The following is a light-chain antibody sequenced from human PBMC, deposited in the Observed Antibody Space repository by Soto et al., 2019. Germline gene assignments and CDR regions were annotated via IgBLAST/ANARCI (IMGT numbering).Light chain of an antibody. CDR1: SSDVGGYNY. CDR2: DVS. CDR3: SSYTSSNPLRGV. J-gene: IGLJ7*01. V-gene: IGLV2-14*01. Sequence: QSVLTQPASVSGSPGQSITISCTGTSSDVGGYNYVSWYQQHPGKAPKLMIYDVSNRPSGVSNRFSGSKSGNTASLTISGLQAEDEADYYCSSYTSSNPLRGVIGGGTQLTVL.